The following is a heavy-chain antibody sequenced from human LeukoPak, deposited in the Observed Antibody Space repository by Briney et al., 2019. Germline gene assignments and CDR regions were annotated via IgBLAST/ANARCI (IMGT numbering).Heavy chain of an antibody. D-gene: IGHD6-19*01. CDR3: ARGGRSSGWYRYYFDY. V-gene: IGHV4-34*01. Sequence: SETLSLTCAVYGGSFSGYYWSWIRQPPGKGLEWIGEINHSGSTNYNPSLKSRVTISVDTSKNQFSLKLSSVTAADTAVYHCARGGRSSGWYRYYFDYWGQGTLVTVSS. CDR2: INHSGST. J-gene: IGHJ4*02. CDR1: GGSFSGYY.